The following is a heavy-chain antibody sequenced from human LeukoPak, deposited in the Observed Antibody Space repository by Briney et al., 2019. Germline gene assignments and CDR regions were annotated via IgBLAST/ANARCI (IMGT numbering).Heavy chain of an antibody. CDR1: GYTFTSYG. CDR3: ARDWTWIFGAYYYYYMDV. J-gene: IGHJ6*03. D-gene: IGHD3-3*01. V-gene: IGHV1-18*01. CDR2: ISAYNGNT. Sequence: GASVKVSCKASGYTFTSYGISWVRQAPGQGLEWMGWISAYNGNTNYAQKLQGRVTMTTDTSTSTAYMELRSLRSDDTAVYYCARDWTWIFGAYYYYYMDVWGKGTTVTVSS.